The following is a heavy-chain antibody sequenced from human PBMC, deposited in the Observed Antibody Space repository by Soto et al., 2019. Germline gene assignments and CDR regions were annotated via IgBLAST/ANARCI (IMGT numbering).Heavy chain of an antibody. CDR1: GDSFTTST. CDR2: IIPLLETP. D-gene: IGHD5-12*01. Sequence: QVQLVQSGTEVRKPGSSVKVSCKASGDSFTTSTFSWVRQTPGQGLEWMGTIIPLLETPDYAQKFQGSVPITADESTSTVYMELSSLRSEDAAVYYCAKGVATGVFDYWGQGTLVTVSS. CDR3: AKGVATGVFDY. V-gene: IGHV1-69*18. J-gene: IGHJ4*02.